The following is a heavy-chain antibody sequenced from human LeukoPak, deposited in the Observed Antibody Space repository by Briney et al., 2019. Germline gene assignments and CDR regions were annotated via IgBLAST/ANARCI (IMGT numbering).Heavy chain of an antibody. Sequence: ASVKVSCRPSGGTFRNSGFSWVRQAPGQGLEWMGRIVPILGIPNYAQKFQGRVTITADKSTNTAYMELSSLRSDDTAMYYCARDFTDDAFDIWGQGTMVTVP. J-gene: IGHJ3*02. V-gene: IGHV1-69*04. CDR2: IVPILGIP. CDR1: GGTFRNSG. D-gene: IGHD3-16*01. CDR3: ARDFTDDAFDI.